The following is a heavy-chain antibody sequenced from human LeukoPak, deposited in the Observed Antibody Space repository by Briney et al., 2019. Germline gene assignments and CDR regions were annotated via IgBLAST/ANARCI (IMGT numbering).Heavy chain of an antibody. Sequence: PGGCLRLSCAASGFTFSSYSMNWVRQAPGKGLEWVSSISSSSSYIYYADSVKGRFTISRDNAKNSLYLQMNSLRAEDTAVYYCAREGVIAVAGLDYWGQGTLVTVSS. J-gene: IGHJ4*02. CDR2: ISSSSSYI. CDR3: AREGVIAVAGLDY. V-gene: IGHV3-21*01. D-gene: IGHD6-19*01. CDR1: GFTFSSYS.